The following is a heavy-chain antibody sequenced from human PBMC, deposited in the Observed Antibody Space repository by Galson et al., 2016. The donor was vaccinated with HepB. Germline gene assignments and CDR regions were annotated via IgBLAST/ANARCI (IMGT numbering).Heavy chain of an antibody. V-gene: IGHV3-48*01. J-gene: IGHJ6*02. Sequence: SLRLSCAASGFTFSTYTMNWVRQAPGKGLEWVAKISSSSADIFYADSVKGRFTISRNNAKNSLYLQMNTLRAEDTALYYCARDSGRREDVWGQGTTVTVSS. CDR1: GFTFSTYT. CDR3: ARDSGRREDV. CDR2: ISSSSADI.